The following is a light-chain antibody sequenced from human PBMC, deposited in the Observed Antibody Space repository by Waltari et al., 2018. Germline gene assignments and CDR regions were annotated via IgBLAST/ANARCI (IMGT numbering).Light chain of an antibody. CDR3: QQYYSRRT. Sequence: DIVMTPSPASLAVSLGGRATINRRSSQSILYNSNDKNYLAWYQQKPGQPPKLLIYWASTRYSGVPERFSGSGSGTDFSLHISSLQPGDVAVYYWQQYYSRRTFGRATRVESK. CDR2: WAS. J-gene: IGKJ1*01. CDR1: QSILYNSNDKNY. V-gene: IGKV4-1*01.